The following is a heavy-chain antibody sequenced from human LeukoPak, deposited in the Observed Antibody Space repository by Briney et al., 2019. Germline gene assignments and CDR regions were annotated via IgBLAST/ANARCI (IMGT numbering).Heavy chain of an antibody. Sequence: PSETLSLACTVSGGSISSYYWSWIRQPPGKGLEWIGYIYYSGSTNYNPSLKSRVTISVDTSKNQFSLKLSSVTAADTAVYYCARDGGGTGWGRQQLGYYYYYMDVWGKGTTVTVSS. J-gene: IGHJ6*03. D-gene: IGHD6-13*01. CDR1: GGSISSYY. V-gene: IGHV4-59*01. CDR3: ARDGGGTGWGRQQLGYYYYYMDV. CDR2: IYYSGST.